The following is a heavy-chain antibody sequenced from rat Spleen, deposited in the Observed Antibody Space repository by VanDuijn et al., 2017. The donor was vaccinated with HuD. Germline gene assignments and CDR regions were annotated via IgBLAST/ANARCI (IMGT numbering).Heavy chain of an antibody. J-gene: IGHJ2*01. CDR1: GFTYSDYV. CDR3: AREAGIPFHYFDY. V-gene: IGHV5-25*01. D-gene: IGHD1-4*01. CDR2: ISTGGGNT. Sequence: EVQLVESGGGLVQPGRSLKLSCAASGFTYSDYVMAWVRQAPTKGLEWVASISTGGGNTYYRDSVKGRFTISRDYAKSTLYLQMDSLRSEDTATYFCAREAGIPFHYFDYWGQGVMVTVSS.